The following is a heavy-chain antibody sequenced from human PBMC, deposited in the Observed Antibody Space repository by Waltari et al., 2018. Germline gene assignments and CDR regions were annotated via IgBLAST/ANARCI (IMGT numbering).Heavy chain of an antibody. Sequence: QVQLVESGGGVVQPGRSMRLSCAASGLTFSSYGMHWVRPDPGKGLEWVAVISYDGSNKYYADSVKGRFTISRDNSKNTLYLQMNSLRAEDTAVYYCAKEESFYYGHFDYWGQGTLVTVSS. CDR3: AKEESFYYGHFDY. CDR2: ISYDGSNK. J-gene: IGHJ4*02. CDR1: GLTFSSYG. D-gene: IGHD3-10*01. V-gene: IGHV3-30*18.